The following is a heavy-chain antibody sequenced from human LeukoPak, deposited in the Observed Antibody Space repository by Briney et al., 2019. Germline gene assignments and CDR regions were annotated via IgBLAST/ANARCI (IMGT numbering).Heavy chain of an antibody. Sequence: SVKVSCKASGFTFTSSAVQWVRQARGQRRWWIGWIVVGSGNTNYAQKFQERVTITRDMSTSTAYMELSSLRSEDTAVYYCAAETMRGAWDDAFDIWGQGTMVTVSS. J-gene: IGHJ3*02. V-gene: IGHV1-58*01. CDR3: AAETMRGAWDDAFDI. D-gene: IGHD1-26*01. CDR2: IVVGSGNT. CDR1: GFTFTSSA.